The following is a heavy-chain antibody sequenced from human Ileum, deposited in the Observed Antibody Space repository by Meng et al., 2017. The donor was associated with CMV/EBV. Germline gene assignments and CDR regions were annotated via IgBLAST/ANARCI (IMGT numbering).Heavy chain of an antibody. CDR1: YNFNNYG. V-gene: IGHV1-18*01. CDR2: IDTNAGNT. J-gene: IGHJ4*02. D-gene: IGHD1-26*01. CDR3: TIDRRSRHSGDYYYFDY. Sequence: YNFNNYGVSWVRQAPRQGLEWVGWIDTNAGNTDSPQKFKGRLTTTTDTSTSTAYMELRSLRSDDTAVYYCTIDRRSRHSGDYYYFDYWGQGALVTVSS.